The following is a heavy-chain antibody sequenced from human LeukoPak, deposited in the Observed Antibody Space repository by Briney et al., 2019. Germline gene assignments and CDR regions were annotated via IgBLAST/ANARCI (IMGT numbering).Heavy chain of an antibody. CDR2: IIPIFGTA. CDR1: GGTFSSYA. J-gene: IGHJ5*02. Sequence: SVKVSCKASGGTFSSYAISWVRQAPGQGLEWMGGIIPIFGTANYAQKLQGRVTMTTDTSTSTAYMELRSLRSDDTAVYYCARVGRWQQLVRGFDPWGQGTLVTVSS. D-gene: IGHD6-13*01. CDR3: ARVGRWQQLVRGFDP. V-gene: IGHV1-69*05.